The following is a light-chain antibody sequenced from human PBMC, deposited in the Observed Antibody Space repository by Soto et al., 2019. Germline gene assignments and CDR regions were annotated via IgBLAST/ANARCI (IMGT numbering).Light chain of an antibody. CDR1: QSVSNW. CDR3: QQYDTYSRT. Sequence: DIKMTQSPSALSASVGDRVTITCRASQSVSNWLAWYRQKPGEAPKLLIYEGSSLERGVQSRFSGSGSGTEFTHTISSLQPDDFATFYCQQYDTYSRTFGQGTKVEVK. V-gene: IGKV1-5*03. CDR2: EGS. J-gene: IGKJ1*01.